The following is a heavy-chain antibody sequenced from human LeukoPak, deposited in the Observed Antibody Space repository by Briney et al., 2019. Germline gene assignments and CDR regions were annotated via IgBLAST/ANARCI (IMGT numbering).Heavy chain of an antibody. V-gene: IGHV1-8*01. CDR3: ARVLGRGYSAYADH. CDR2: MNPNTGNT. CDR1: GYTFTSYD. J-gene: IGHJ4*02. Sequence: ASVKVSCKPSGYTFTSYDINWVPPTREQGLEWMGWMNPNTGNTDYSQRFQGRVTMTRSTSISTAYIELSSLRSEDTAVYCCARVLGRGYSAYADHWGQGTLVTVSS. D-gene: IGHD5-12*01.